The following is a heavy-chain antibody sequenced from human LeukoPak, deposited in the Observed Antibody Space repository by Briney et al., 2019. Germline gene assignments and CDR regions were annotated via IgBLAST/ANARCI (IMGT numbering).Heavy chain of an antibody. D-gene: IGHD3-10*01. CDR3: ARDSYQDYYGRFDP. V-gene: IGHV3-33*01. J-gene: IGHJ5*02. CDR1: GFSFSNHG. CDR2: IWDDGNNK. Sequence: GGSLRLSCAASGFSFSNHGMHWVRQAPGKRLEWVAVIWDDGNNKRYANSVNGRFTISRDNSENTLYLQMNGLTAEDTAMYYCARDSYQDYYGRFDPWGQGTLVTVPS.